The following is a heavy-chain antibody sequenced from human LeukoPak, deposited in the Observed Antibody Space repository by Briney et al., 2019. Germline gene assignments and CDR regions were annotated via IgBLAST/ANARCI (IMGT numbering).Heavy chain of an antibody. CDR3: ATSQYDFWSGYSCN. Sequence: SETLSLTCAVYGGSFSGYYWSWIRQPPGKGLEWIGEINHSGSTNYNPSLKSRVTISVDTSKNQFSLKLSSVTAADTAVYYCATSQYDFWSGYSCNWGQGTLVTVSS. V-gene: IGHV4-34*01. J-gene: IGHJ4*02. CDR2: INHSGST. CDR1: GGSFSGYY. D-gene: IGHD3-3*01.